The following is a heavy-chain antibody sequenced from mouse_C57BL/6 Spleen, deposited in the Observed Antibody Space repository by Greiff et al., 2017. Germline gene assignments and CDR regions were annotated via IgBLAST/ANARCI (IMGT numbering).Heavy chain of an antibody. V-gene: IGHV3-6*01. CDR3: AREGSDFDY. Sequence: DVKLQESGPGLVKPSQSLSLTCSVTGYSITSGYYWNWILQFPGNKLEWMGYIRYDGSNNYNPSLKNQIAITRDPSESQLCLKLNSVTTEDTATYYGAREGSDFDYWGQGTTLTVSS. CDR2: IRYDGSN. CDR1: GYSITSGYY. J-gene: IGHJ2*01.